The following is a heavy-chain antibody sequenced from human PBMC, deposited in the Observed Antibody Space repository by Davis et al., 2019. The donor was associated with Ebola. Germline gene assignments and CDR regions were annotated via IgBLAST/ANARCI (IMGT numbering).Heavy chain of an antibody. V-gene: IGHV4-34*01. J-gene: IGHJ5*02. CDR1: GGSFSGYY. CDR3: ARGRTRITMVRGHRLYWFDP. D-gene: IGHD3-10*01. Sequence: SETLSLTCAVYGGSFSGYYWSWIRQPPGKGLEWIGEINHSGSTNYNPSLKSRVTISVDTSKNQFSLKLSSVTAADTAVYYCARGRTRITMVRGHRLYWFDPWGQGTLVTVSS. CDR2: INHSGST.